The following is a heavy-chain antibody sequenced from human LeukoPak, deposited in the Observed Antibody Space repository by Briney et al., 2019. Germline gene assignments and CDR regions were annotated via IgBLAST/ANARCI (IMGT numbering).Heavy chain of an antibody. V-gene: IGHV4-30-4*08. CDR1: GGSISSGNYH. Sequence: PSQTLSLTCTVSGGSISSGNYHWSWIRQPPGKGLEWIGYIYDSGSTYQNPSLKSRVIISGDTSKNQFSLKLSSVTAADTAVYYCAKEGDYIAILPFDYWGQGTLVTVSS. CDR3: AKEGDYIAILPFDY. CDR2: IYDSGST. J-gene: IGHJ4*02. D-gene: IGHD3-3*01.